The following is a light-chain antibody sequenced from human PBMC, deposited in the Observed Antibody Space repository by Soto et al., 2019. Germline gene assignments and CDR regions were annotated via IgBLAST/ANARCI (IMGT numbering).Light chain of an antibody. V-gene: IGLV1-44*01. J-gene: IGLJ3*02. CDR2: NNN. Sequence: QPVLTQPSSASGTPGQRVTISCSGGSSNIGSYRVNWYQQLPGTAPKLLIYNNNQRPSGVPERFSGSKSGTSASLAISGLQSEDEADYHCAAWDGSLNAWLFGGGTKLTVL. CDR3: AAWDGSLNAWL. CDR1: SSNIGSYR.